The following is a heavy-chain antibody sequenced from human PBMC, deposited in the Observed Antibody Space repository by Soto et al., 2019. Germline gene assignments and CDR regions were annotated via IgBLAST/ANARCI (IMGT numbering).Heavy chain of an antibody. CDR2: ISSSSSYI. D-gene: IGHD4-17*01. CDR3: ARVGNDYGDYVPNDAFDL. CDR1: GFTFSSYS. J-gene: IGHJ3*01. V-gene: IGHV3-21*06. Sequence: EVQLVESGGGLVKPGGSLRLSCAASGFTFSSYSMNWVRQAPGKGLEWVSSISSSSSYIYYADSVKGRFTISRYNAKNSLYLQRNSRRAKDTALYYCARVGNDYGDYVPNDAFDLWGQGTMVTVSS.